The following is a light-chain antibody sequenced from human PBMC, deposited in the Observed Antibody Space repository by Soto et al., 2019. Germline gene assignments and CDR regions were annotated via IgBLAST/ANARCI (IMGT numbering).Light chain of an antibody. V-gene: IGKV3-20*01. Sequence: EIVLTQSPGTLSLSPGERGTLSCRASQSISSNYLAWYQQKSGQAPRLLIYGASNRAIGIPDRFSGSGSGTDFTLTISRLEPEDFALYICQQYDSSPWTFGQGTKVESK. CDR2: GAS. CDR3: QQYDSSPWT. CDR1: QSISSNY. J-gene: IGKJ1*01.